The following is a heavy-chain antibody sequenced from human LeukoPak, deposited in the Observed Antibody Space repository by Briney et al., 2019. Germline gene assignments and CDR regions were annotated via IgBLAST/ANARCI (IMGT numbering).Heavy chain of an antibody. CDR2: ISNNGTAI. V-gene: IGHV3-48*03. J-gene: IGHJ6*03. D-gene: IGHD1-26*01. Sequence: QPGGSLRLSCAASGFTFSSYEMNWVRQAPGKGLEWVSYISNNGTAIYYADSVKGRFTISRDNAKNSLYLQMNSLRPEDTAVYYCARMARRGNYYIDDYYTYMDVWGKGTTVTISS. CDR3: ARMARRGNYYIDDYYTYMDV. CDR1: GFTFSSYE.